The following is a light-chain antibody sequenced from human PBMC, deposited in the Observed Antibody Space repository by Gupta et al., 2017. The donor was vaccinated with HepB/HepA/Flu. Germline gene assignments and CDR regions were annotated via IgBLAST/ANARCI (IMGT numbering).Light chain of an antibody. J-gene: IGKJ2*04. CDR1: QAISNY. CDR3: QQYDNLPMCS. V-gene: IGKV1-33*01. Sequence: DIQMTQSPSSLSASVGDRVTITCQASQAISNYLNWYQQKPGKAPKLLIYDVYNLETGVPSRFSGSGSGTDVTFTISSLQPEYIATYYCQQYDNLPMCSFGQGTKLEIK. CDR2: DVY.